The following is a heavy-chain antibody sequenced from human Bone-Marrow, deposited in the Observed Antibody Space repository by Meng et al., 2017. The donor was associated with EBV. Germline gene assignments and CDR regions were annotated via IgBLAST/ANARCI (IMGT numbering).Heavy chain of an antibody. Sequence: QWQLQVSGPGLVKPAETLSLTCSVSGASISGSSYLWGWIRQSPGEGLEWIASIYYSGITYYNPSLKSRVSISVDTSNNQFSLRLTSVTAADTAVYYCATVKGGNYFPWFDPWGQGTLVTVSS. CDR3: ATVKGGNYFPWFDP. V-gene: IGHV4-39*07. J-gene: IGHJ5*02. CDR1: GASISGSSYL. CDR2: IYYSGIT. D-gene: IGHD3-9*01.